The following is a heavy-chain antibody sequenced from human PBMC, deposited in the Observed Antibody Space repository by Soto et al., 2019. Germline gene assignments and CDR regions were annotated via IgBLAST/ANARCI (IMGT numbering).Heavy chain of an antibody. CDR2: ISGSGGST. V-gene: IGHV3-23*01. J-gene: IGHJ3*02. Sequence: PGGSLRLSCAASGFTFSSYAMSWVRQAPGKGLEWVSAISGSGGSTYYADSVKGRFTISRDNSKNTLYLQMNSLRAEDTAVYYCAKGRGYCSGGSCYGTAFDIWGQGTMVTVSS. D-gene: IGHD2-15*01. CDR1: GFTFSSYA. CDR3: AKGRGYCSGGSCYGTAFDI.